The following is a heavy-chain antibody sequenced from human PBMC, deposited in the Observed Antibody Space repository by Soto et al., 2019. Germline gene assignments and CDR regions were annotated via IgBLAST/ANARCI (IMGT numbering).Heavy chain of an antibody. V-gene: IGHV1-69*13. J-gene: IGHJ6*02. Sequence: ASVKVSCKASGGTFSSYAISWVRQAPGQGLEWMGGIIPIFGTANYAQKFQGRVTITADESTSTAYMELSSLRSEDTAVYYCARVTERSSSWYPHYYGMDVWGQGTTVTVSS. CDR2: IIPIFGTA. D-gene: IGHD6-13*01. CDR3: ARVTERSSSWYPHYYGMDV. CDR1: GGTFSSYA.